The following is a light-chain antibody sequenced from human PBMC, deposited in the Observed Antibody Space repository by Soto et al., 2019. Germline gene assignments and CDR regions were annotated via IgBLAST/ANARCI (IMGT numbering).Light chain of an antibody. CDR2: EVT. V-gene: IGLV2-14*01. Sequence: QSVLTQPASVSGSPGQSITISCTGTSSDVGGYNSVSWYQQHPGKAPKLVIYEVTNRPSGVSNRFSGSKSGNTASLTISGLQAEDEADYYCSSYTSSSTRFFGTGTKVT. J-gene: IGLJ1*01. CDR1: SSDVGGYNS. CDR3: SSYTSSSTRF.